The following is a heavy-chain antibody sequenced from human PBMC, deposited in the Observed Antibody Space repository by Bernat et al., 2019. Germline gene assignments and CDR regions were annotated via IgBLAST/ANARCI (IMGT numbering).Heavy chain of an antibody. J-gene: IGHJ6*04. CDR3: AKGGWYYNSYVDL. CDR1: GFTFSKFW. Sequence: AQLAESGGDLVQPGGSLRLSCAASGFTFSKFWTYWVRQAPGKGLVWVSRINTDGSNTIYADSVKGRFTISRDNAKNTVNLQMNSLRVEDTGVYYCAKGGWYYNSYVDLWGKGTTVTVSS. D-gene: IGHD3-16*01. V-gene: IGHV3-74*01. CDR2: INTDGSNT.